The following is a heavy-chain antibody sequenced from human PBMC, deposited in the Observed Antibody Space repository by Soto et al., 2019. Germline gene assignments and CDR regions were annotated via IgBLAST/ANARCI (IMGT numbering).Heavy chain of an antibody. CDR2: IYSGGST. CDR1: GFTVSSNY. CDR3: ARDGLMVATFDY. J-gene: IGHJ4*02. Sequence: GSLRLSCAASGFTVSSNYMSWVRQAPGKGLEWVSVIYSGGSTYYADSVKGRFTISRDNSKNTLYLQMNSLRAEDTAVYYCARDGLMVATFDYWGQGTLVTVSS. D-gene: IGHD5-12*01. V-gene: IGHV3-66*01.